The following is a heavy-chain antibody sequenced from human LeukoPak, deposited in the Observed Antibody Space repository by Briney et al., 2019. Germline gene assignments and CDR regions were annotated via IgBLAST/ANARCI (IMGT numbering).Heavy chain of an antibody. CDR2: ISSSSTT. J-gene: IGHJ4*02. CDR3: AKGRGYELPLDN. D-gene: IGHD5-12*01. Sequence: GGPLRLSCAASEFTFSSFSMNWVRQAPGKGLEWVSYISSSSTTYYADSVKGRFTISRDNTKNSLYLQMNSLRAEDTALYYCAKGRGYELPLDNWGQGTLVTVSS. CDR1: EFTFSSFS. V-gene: IGHV3-48*04.